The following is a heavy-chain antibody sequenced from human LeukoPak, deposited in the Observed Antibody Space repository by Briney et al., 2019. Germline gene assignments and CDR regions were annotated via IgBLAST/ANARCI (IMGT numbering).Heavy chain of an antibody. Sequence: GGSLRLSCAASGLTFQNTWMHWNRQAPGEGLVWVSRIINDGITTTYADSVKGRFTISRDNAKKTLYLQMNSLRADDTAVYYCAADGEYAFLVWGQGTMVTVSS. CDR1: GLTFQNTW. J-gene: IGHJ3*01. CDR3: AADGEYAFLV. V-gene: IGHV3-74*01. D-gene: IGHD2/OR15-2a*01. CDR2: IINDGITT.